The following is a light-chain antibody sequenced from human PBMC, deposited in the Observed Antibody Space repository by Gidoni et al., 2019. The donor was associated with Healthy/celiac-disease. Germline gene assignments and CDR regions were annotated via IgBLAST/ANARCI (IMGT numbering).Light chain of an antibody. CDR1: QSVLYSSNNKNY. V-gene: IGKV4-1*01. Sequence: GSLGERATINCKSSQSVLYSSNNKNYLAWYQQKPGQHPKLLMYWASTRESGVPDRFSGSGSGTDFTLTIRSLQAEDVAVYYCQQYYSTPYTFGQGTKLEIK. CDR3: QQYYSTPYT. CDR2: WAS. J-gene: IGKJ2*01.